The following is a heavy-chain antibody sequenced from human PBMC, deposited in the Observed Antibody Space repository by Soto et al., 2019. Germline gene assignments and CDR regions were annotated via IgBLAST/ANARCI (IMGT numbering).Heavy chain of an antibody. Sequence: ASVKVSCKASGYSFTSYGISWVRQAPGQGLEWMGWISPYNGNTNYAQKVQGRVTMTTDASTSTAYMELRSLRSDDTAMYYCAREELYNSGQSAWFDPWGQGTLVTVSS. CDR1: GYSFTSYG. J-gene: IGHJ5*02. CDR3: AREELYNSGQSAWFDP. V-gene: IGHV1-18*01. D-gene: IGHD6-19*01. CDR2: ISPYNGNT.